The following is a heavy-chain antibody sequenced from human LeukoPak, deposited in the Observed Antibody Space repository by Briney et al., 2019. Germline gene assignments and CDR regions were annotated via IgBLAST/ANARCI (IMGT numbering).Heavy chain of an antibody. J-gene: IGHJ4*02. CDR2: ISAYNGNT. CDR3: ARDLSSYVGRLKVPAQADDY. V-gene: IGHV1-18*01. CDR1: GYTFTSYG. D-gene: IGHD2-2*01. Sequence: GASVKVSCKASGYTFTSYGISWVRQAPGQGLEWMGWISAYNGNTNYAQKLQGRVTMTTDTSTSTAYMELSRLRSDDTAVYYCARDLSSYVGRLKVPAQADDYWGQGTLVTVSS.